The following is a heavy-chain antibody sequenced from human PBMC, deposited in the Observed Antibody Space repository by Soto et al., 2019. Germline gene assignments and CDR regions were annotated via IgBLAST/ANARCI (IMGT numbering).Heavy chain of an antibody. V-gene: IGHV3-53*01. J-gene: IGHJ4*02. Sequence: EVQLVESGGGLIQPGGSLRLSCAASGFTVSSNYMTWVRQAPGKGLEWVSVIYSGGRTYYADSVKGRFTISRDNSKNTRYLQMNSLRAEETAVYYCARGIPRGYSYGSYYFDYWGQGTLVTVSS. CDR2: IYSGGRT. D-gene: IGHD5-18*01. CDR3: ARGIPRGYSYGSYYFDY. CDR1: GFTVSSNY.